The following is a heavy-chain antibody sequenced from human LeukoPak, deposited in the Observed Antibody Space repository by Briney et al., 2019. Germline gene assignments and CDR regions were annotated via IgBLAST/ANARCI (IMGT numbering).Heavy chain of an antibody. V-gene: IGHV3-23*01. CDR1: GFIFSNYG. D-gene: IGHD2-8*02. CDR3: AKPHSRNCTGGYCYFAY. J-gene: IGHJ4*02. CDR2: ITGSGDTT. Sequence: QTGGSLRLSCAASGFIFSNYGMTWFRQAPGKGLEWVSSITGSGDTTTYADSVKGRLTISRDNVKNTLFVQLKSLRAEDTAVYYCAKPHSRNCTGGYCYFAYWGQGTLVTVSS.